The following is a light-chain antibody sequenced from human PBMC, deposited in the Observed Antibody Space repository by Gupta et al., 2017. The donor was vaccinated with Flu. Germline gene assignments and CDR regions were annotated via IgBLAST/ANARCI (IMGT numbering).Light chain of an antibody. CDR3: CSYAGVGV. CDR2: DVS. CDR1: SSDVGGYNY. J-gene: IGLJ3*02. V-gene: IGLV2-11*01. Sequence: TGTSSDVGGYNYVSWYQQHPGKAPKLMIYDVSKRPSGVPDRFSGSKSGNTASLTISGLQAEDEADYYCCSYAGVGVFGGGTKLTVL.